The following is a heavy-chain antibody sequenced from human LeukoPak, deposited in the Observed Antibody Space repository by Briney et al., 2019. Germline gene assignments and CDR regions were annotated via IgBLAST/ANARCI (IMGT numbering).Heavy chain of an antibody. CDR1: GGALSSGDYY. Sequence: SQTLSLTCTVSGGALSSGDYYWSWIRQPPGKGLEWIGYIYYSGSTYYNPSHKSRVTISVDTSKNQFSLKLSSVTAADTAVYYCASTVTENFQHWGQGTLVTVSS. CDR2: IYYSGST. V-gene: IGHV4-30-4*01. J-gene: IGHJ1*01. D-gene: IGHD4-17*01. CDR3: ASTVTENFQH.